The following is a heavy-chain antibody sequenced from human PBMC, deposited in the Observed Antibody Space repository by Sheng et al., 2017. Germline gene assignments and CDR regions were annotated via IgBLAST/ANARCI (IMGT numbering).Heavy chain of an antibody. D-gene: IGHD3-22*01. CDR1: GYSISSGYY. J-gene: IGHJ4*01. V-gene: IGHV4-38-2*02. CDR2: IYHSGST. Sequence: QVQLQESGPGLVKPSETLSLTCTVSGYSISSGYYWGWIRQPPGKGLEWIGSIYHSGSTYYNPSLKSRVTISVDTSKNQFSLKLSSVTAADTAVYYCARKDEGRVGFITTRAYYFDYW. CDR3: ARKDEGRVGFITTRAYYFDY.